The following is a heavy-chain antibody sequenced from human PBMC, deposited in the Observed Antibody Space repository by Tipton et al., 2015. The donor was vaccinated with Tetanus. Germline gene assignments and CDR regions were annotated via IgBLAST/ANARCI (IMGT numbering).Heavy chain of an antibody. V-gene: IGHV4-4*07. CDR2: IYSSGST. D-gene: IGHD3-10*01. CDR3: ARGIWFGPGPKFYFDS. Sequence: TLSLTCTVSGGSISAYYWSWIRQPPGKGLEWIGRIYSSGSTHYNPSLKSRVTMSLDTSKNQFSLKLNSVTAADTAVYYCARGIWFGPGPKFYFDSWGQGTLVAVSS. J-gene: IGHJ4*02. CDR1: GGSISAYY.